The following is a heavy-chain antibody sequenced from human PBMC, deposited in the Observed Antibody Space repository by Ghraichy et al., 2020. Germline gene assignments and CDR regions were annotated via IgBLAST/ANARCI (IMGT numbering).Heavy chain of an antibody. CDR3: ARPSNPAAIRINWFDS. D-gene: IGHD2-2*02. V-gene: IGHV3-23*01. Sequence: GGSLRLSCAASGFTFSNYAMSWVRQAPGKGLEWVSSISGSGGSTYYADFVKGHFTISRDNSKNTLFLQMNSLRAEDTAVYYCARPSNPAAIRINWFDSWGQGTLVTVSS. CDR1: GFTFSNYA. CDR2: ISGSGGST. J-gene: IGHJ5*01.